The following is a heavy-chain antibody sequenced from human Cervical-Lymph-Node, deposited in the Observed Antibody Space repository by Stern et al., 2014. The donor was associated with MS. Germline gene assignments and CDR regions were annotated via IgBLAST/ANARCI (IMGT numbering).Heavy chain of an antibody. CDR1: GDSISRGRYC. V-gene: IGHV4-31*01. J-gene: IGHJ4*02. Sequence: VQLVQSGPGLVKPSQTLSLTCTVSGDSISRGRYCWSWIRHHPGRGLEWVGYIYHSGTSYYNPALKEPLTIAVGTSKNQIPLNLTSVTSADTAVYYCARSVPNGYKFPTYFGHWGQGTLVTVSS. CDR3: ARSVPNGYKFPTYFGH. CDR2: IYHSGTS. D-gene: IGHD5-24*01.